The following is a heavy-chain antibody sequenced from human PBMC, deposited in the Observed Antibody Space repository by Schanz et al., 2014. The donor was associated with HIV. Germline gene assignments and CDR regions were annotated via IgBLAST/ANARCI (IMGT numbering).Heavy chain of an antibody. CDR3: ARDSYYDRSRYSGYYYYGMDV. V-gene: IGHV3-30*03. Sequence: VQLVESGGGLVKPGGSLRLSCAASGFTFSSYGMHWVRQAPGKGLEWVAGISYDGSNKYYADSVKGRFTISRDNAKNSLYLQMSSLRAEDTAVYYCARDSYYDRSRYSGYYYYGMDVWGQGTTVTVS. CDR2: ISYDGSNK. CDR1: GFTFSSYG. J-gene: IGHJ6*02. D-gene: IGHD3-9*01.